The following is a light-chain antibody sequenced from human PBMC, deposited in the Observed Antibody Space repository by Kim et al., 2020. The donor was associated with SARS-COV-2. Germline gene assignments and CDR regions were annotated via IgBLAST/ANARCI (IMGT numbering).Light chain of an antibody. V-gene: IGLV3-1*01. CDR1: KLGDKY. CDR2: RDN. CDR3: QAWDSSIYV. Sequence: SYELTQPPSVSVSPGQTASITCAGDKLGDKYASWYQQKPGQSPVVVIFRDNRRPSGIPEGFSGSNSGNTATLTISGTQAMDEADYYCQAWDSSIYVFGTGTKVTVL. J-gene: IGLJ1*01.